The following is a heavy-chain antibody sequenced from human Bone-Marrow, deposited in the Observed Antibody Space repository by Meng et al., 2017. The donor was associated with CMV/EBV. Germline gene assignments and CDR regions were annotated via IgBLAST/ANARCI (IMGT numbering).Heavy chain of an antibody. D-gene: IGHD6-13*01. Sequence: GESLKISCAASGFTFTSYSMHWVRQAPGKGLEWLSAISSSSSYIYYADSVKGRFTISRDNAKNSLYLQMNSLRAEDTAVYYCARGGVSSSSWYIYWGQGTLVTVSS. J-gene: IGHJ4*02. CDR2: ISSSSSYI. V-gene: IGHV3-21*01. CDR1: GFTFTSYS. CDR3: ARGGVSSSSWYIY.